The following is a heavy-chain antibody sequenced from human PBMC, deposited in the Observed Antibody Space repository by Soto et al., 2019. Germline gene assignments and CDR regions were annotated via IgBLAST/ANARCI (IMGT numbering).Heavy chain of an antibody. CDR1: GFSFSNYG. D-gene: IGHD2-8*01. J-gene: IGHJ4*02. Sequence: GGSLRLSCAASGFSFSNYGMHWVRQAPGKGLEWVAVISYDGSSKYHADSVKGRFTISRDNSKNTLHLQMNSLRAEDTAVYYCSKDRRGGRAVLDSWGQGTPVTVYS. CDR3: SKDRRGGRAVLDS. CDR2: ISYDGSSK. V-gene: IGHV3-30*18.